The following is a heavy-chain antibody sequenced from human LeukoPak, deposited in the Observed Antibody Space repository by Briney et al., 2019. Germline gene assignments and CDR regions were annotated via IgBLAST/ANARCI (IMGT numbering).Heavy chain of an antibody. Sequence: GGSLRLSCAASGFTFSSYEMNWVRQAPGKGLEWVSYISSSSSTIYYADSVKGRFTISRDNAKNSLYLQMNSLRAEDTAVYYCARDYDYGDHFGDYWGQGTLVTVSS. CDR1: GFTFSSYE. V-gene: IGHV3-48*01. CDR2: ISSSSSTI. CDR3: ARDYDYGDHFGDY. J-gene: IGHJ4*02. D-gene: IGHD4-17*01.